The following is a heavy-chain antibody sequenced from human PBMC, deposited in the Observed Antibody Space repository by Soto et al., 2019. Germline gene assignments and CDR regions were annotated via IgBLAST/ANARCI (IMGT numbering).Heavy chain of an antibody. J-gene: IGHJ4*02. CDR1: GFTFSSYA. CDR3: AKGPWELLQRYYFDY. D-gene: IGHD1-26*01. CDR2: ISGSGDST. Sequence: PGGSLRLSCAASGFTFSSYAMSWVRQAPGKGLKWVSAISGSGDSTYYADSVKGRFTISRDNAKNTLYLQMNSLRAEDTAVYFCAKGPWELLQRYYFDYWGQGTLVTVSS. V-gene: IGHV3-23*01.